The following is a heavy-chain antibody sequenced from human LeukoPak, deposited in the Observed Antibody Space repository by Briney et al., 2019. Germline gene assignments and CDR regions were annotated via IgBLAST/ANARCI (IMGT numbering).Heavy chain of an antibody. J-gene: IGHJ5*02. CDR2: INHSGSN. CDR1: GGSFSGYY. Sequence: SETLSLTCAVYGGSFSGYYWSWIRQPPGKGLEWIGEINHSGSNNYNPSLKSRVTISVDTSKNQFSLKLSSVTAADTAVYYCARARRGFDPWGQGTLVTVSS. CDR3: ARARRGFDP. V-gene: IGHV4-34*01.